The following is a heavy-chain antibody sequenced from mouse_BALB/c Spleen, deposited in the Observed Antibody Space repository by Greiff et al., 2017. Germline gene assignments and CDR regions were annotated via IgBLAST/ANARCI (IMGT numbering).Heavy chain of an antibody. J-gene: IGHJ2*01. V-gene: IGHV2-9*02. CDR3: ARVGIYYDYDVPYFDY. CDR1: GFSLTSYG. D-gene: IGHD2-4*01. Sequence: QVQLKESGPGLVAPSQSLSITCTVSGFSLTSYGVHWVRQPPGKGLEWLGVIWAGGSTNYNSALMSRLSISKDNSKSQVFLKMNSLQTDDTAMYYCARVGIYYDYDVPYFDYWGQGTTLTVSS. CDR2: IWAGGST.